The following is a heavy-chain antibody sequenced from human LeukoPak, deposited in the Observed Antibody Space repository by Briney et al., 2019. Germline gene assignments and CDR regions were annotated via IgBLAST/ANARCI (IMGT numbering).Heavy chain of an antibody. CDR1: GGSFSGYY. D-gene: IGHD2-2*01. CDR2: INHSGST. J-gene: IGHJ4*02. CDR3: ARGRSPQRYCSSTSCPSRFYFDY. V-gene: IGHV4-34*01. Sequence: SETLSLTCAVYGGSFSGYYWSWIRQPPGKGLEWIGEINHSGSTNYNPSLKSRVTISVDTSKNQFSLKLSSVTAADTAVYYCARGRSPQRYCSSTSCPSRFYFDYWGQGTLVTVSS.